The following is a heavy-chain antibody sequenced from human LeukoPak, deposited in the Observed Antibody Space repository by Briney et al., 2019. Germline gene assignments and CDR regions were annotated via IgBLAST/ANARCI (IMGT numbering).Heavy chain of an antibody. CDR2: INPNSGDT. CDR3: ARDTESRGGRAFDP. V-gene: IGHV1-2*06. CDR1: GYTFTGYY. J-gene: IGHJ5*02. Sequence: GASVKVSCKASGYTFTGYYMHWVRQAPGQGLEWMGRINPNSGDTNYAQKFQGRVTMTRDTSISTAYMELSRLRSDDTAVYYCARDTESRGGRAFDPWGQGTLVTVSS. D-gene: IGHD1-26*01.